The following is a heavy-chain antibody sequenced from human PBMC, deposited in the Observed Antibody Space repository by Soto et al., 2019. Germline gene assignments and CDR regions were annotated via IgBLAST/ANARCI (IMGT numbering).Heavy chain of an antibody. Sequence: GASVKVSCKASGGTFSSYAISWVRQAPGQGLEWMGGIIPIFGTANYAQKFQGRVTITADESTSTAYMELSSLRSEDTAVYYCARSNVWGGTRQDIVWFDPWGQGTLVTVSS. J-gene: IGHJ5*02. CDR1: GGTFSSYA. V-gene: IGHV1-69*13. CDR3: ARSNVWGGTRQDIVWFDP. CDR2: IIPIFGTA. D-gene: IGHD1-7*01.